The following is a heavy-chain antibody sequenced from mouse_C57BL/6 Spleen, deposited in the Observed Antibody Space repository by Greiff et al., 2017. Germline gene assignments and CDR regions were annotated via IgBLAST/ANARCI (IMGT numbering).Heavy chain of an antibody. Sequence: EVQLVQSGGGLVKPGGSLKLSCAASGFTFSDYGMHWVSQAPEKGLEWVAYISSGSSTIDYADTVKGRFTITRDNAKNTLYLQMTSLKSEDTAMYYCAKITAVVGGCFDVWGTGTTVTVSS. J-gene: IGHJ1*03. CDR3: AKITAVVGGCFDV. CDR2: ISSGSSTI. V-gene: IGHV5-17*01. D-gene: IGHD1-1*01. CDR1: GFTFSDYG.